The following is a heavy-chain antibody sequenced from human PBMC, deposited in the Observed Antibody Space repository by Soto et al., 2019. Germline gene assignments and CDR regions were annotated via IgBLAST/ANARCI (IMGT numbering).Heavy chain of an antibody. Sequence: SETLSLTCAVSGGSISSTTWWSWVRQPPGKGLEWIGYIYYSGITYYNPSLKSRVTISVDTSKNQFSLKLSSVTAADTAVYYCARSVFPWGQGTLVTVSS. J-gene: IGHJ5*02. V-gene: IGHV4-4*02. CDR1: GGSISSTTW. CDR3: ARSVFP. CDR2: IYYSGIT.